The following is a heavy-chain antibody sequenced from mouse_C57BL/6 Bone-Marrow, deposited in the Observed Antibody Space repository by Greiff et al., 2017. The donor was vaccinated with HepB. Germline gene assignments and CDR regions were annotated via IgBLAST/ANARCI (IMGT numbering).Heavy chain of an antibody. CDR2: IDPANGNT. CDR1: GFNIKNTY. Sequence: EVMLVESVAELVRPGASVKLSCTASGFNIKNTYMHWVKQRPEQGLEWIGRIDPANGNTKYAPKFQGKATITADTSSNTAYLQLSSLTSEDTAIYYCASYYYGSSSYAMDYWGQGTSVTVSS. D-gene: IGHD1-1*01. CDR3: ASYYYGSSSYAMDY. J-gene: IGHJ4*01. V-gene: IGHV14-3*01.